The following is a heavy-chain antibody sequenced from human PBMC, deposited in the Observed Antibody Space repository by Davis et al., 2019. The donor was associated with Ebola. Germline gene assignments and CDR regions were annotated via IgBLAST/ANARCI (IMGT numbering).Heavy chain of an antibody. Sequence: SETLSLTCAVYGGSFSGYYWSWIRQPPGKGLEWIGEINHSGSTNYNPSLKSRVTISVDKSKNQFPLKLSSVTAADTAVYYCVRFLEWLPNYWGQGTLVTVSS. D-gene: IGHD3-3*01. CDR2: INHSGST. CDR1: GGSFSGYY. J-gene: IGHJ4*02. CDR3: VRFLEWLPNY. V-gene: IGHV4-34*01.